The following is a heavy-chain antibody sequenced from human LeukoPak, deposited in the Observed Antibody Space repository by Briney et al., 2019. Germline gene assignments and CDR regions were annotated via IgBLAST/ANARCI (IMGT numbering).Heavy chain of an antibody. CDR2: IYSGGST. CDR1: GFTVSSNY. D-gene: IGHD4-11*01. Sequence: GGSLRLSCAASGFTVSSNYMTWVRQAPGKGLEWVSVIYSGGSTYYADSVKGRFTISRDNSKNTLYLQMNSPRAEDTAVYYCARGLPGLQAGDIWGQGTMVTVSS. V-gene: IGHV3-66*02. J-gene: IGHJ3*02. CDR3: ARGLPGLQAGDI.